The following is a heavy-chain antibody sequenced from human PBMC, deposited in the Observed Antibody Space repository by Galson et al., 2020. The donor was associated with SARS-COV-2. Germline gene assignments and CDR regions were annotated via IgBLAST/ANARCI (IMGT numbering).Heavy chain of an antibody. Sequence: SETLSLTCTVSGGSISSSTYYWGWIRQTPGKGLEWIGTIYFSGSTYYNPSLKSRLIISVDTSKNQFSLKLSSVTAADTAVYYCARDGGITARPRENWFDPWGQGTLVTVSS. J-gene: IGHJ5*02. D-gene: IGHD6-6*01. CDR3: ARDGGITARPRENWFDP. CDR1: GGSISSSTYY. CDR2: IYFSGST. V-gene: IGHV4-39*07.